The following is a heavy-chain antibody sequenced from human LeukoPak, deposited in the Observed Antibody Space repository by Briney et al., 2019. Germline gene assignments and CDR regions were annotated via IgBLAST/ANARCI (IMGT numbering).Heavy chain of an antibody. CDR3: ARGTVTIFGVVIISYYYYGMDV. Sequence: ASLKVSCKASGYTFTSYDINWVRQAPGQGLEWMGWMNPNSGNTGYAQKFQGRVTMTRNTPISTAYMELSSLRSEDTAVYYCARGTVTIFGVVIISYYYYGMDVWGQGTTVTVSS. CDR1: GYTFTSYD. J-gene: IGHJ6*02. CDR2: MNPNSGNT. V-gene: IGHV1-8*01. D-gene: IGHD3-3*01.